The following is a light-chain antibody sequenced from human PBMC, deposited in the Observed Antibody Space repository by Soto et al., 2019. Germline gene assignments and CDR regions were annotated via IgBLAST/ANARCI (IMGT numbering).Light chain of an antibody. J-gene: IGLJ1*01. CDR2: DDN. CDR1: SSNIGGNS. Sequence: HSVLTQPPSVSAAPGQKVTISFSGSSSNIGGNSVSWYQQLPGTAPKLLIYDDNKRPSGIPDRFSGSKSGTSATLGITGFQTGDEADYYCGSWDSSLSAYVFGTGTKVTVL. V-gene: IGLV1-51*01. CDR3: GSWDSSLSAYV.